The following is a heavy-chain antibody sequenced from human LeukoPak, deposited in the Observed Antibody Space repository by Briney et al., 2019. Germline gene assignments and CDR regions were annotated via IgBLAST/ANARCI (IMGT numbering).Heavy chain of an antibody. D-gene: IGHD6-13*01. V-gene: IGHV4-39*01. Sequence: SETLSLTCTVSGGSISSSSYYWGWIRQPPGKGLEWIGSIYYSGSTYYNPSLKSRVTISVDTSKNRFSLKLSSVTAADTAVYYCARCEYSSSWFPYYYYGMDVWGQGTTVTVSS. CDR3: ARCEYSSSWFPYYYYGMDV. CDR2: IYYSGST. CDR1: GGSISSSSYY. J-gene: IGHJ6*01.